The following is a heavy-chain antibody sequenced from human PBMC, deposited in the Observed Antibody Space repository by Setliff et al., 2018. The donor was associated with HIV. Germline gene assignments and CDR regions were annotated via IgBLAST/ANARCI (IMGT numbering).Heavy chain of an antibody. V-gene: IGHV3-23*01. CDR3: AKDPRAAVATICDY. CDR1: GFTFTHYA. D-gene: IGHD5-12*01. J-gene: IGHJ4*02. CDR2: ISGSGGST. Sequence: GGSLRLSCAASGFTFTHYAMSWVRQAPGKGLEWVSAISGSGGSTYYADSVKGRFTISRDNSKNTLYLQMNSLRAEDTAVYYCAKDPRAAVATICDYWGQGTLVTVSS.